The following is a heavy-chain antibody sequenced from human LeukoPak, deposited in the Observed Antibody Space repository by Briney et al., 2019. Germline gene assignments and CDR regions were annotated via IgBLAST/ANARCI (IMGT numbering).Heavy chain of an antibody. Sequence: SETLSLTCAVYGGSFSAYCWNWIRQPPGKGLEWIGEINHSGSTNYNPSLKSRVTVSIDTSKNQFSLKLSSVTAADTAVYYCASPLTTVTTRGHPGYWGQGTLVTVSS. CDR1: GGSFSAYC. CDR3: ASPLTTVTTRGHPGY. J-gene: IGHJ4*02. V-gene: IGHV4-34*01. CDR2: INHSGST. D-gene: IGHD4-17*01.